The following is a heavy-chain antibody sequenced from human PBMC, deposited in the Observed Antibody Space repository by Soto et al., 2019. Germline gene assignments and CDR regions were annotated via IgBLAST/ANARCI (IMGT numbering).Heavy chain of an antibody. Sequence: PSETLSLTCAVSGYSISRSNLWGWIRQPPGKGLEWIGYIYYSGTTYYNPSLKSRVTMSVDTSKNQFSLKLTSVTAVDTAVYYCARREIQGPIDYWGQGTLVT. CDR3: ARREIQGPIDY. V-gene: IGHV4-28*01. CDR2: IYYSGTT. J-gene: IGHJ4*02. D-gene: IGHD1-26*01. CDR1: GYSISRSNL.